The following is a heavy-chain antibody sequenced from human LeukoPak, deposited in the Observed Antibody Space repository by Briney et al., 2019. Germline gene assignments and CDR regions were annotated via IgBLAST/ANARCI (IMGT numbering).Heavy chain of an antibody. D-gene: IGHD4-17*01. CDR3: ARYDYGDYEGAFDI. Sequence: GGSLRLSCAASGFTFSSYGMHWVRQAPGKGLEWVAVIWYDGSNKYYADSVKGRFTISRDNSKNTLYLQMNSLRAEDTAVYYCARYDYGDYEGAFDIWGQGTMVTVSS. CDR2: IWYDGSNK. J-gene: IGHJ3*02. V-gene: IGHV3-33*01. CDR1: GFTFSSYG.